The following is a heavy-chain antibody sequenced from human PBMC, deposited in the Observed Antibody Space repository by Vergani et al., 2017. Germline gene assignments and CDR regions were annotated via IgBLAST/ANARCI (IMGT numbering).Heavy chain of an antibody. CDR3: ARHTTYTDS. CDR2: IYPADSDT. J-gene: IGHJ4*02. V-gene: IGHV5-51*01. D-gene: IGHD1-1*01. CDR1: EYSFGNYW. Sequence: EVELVQSGPEMRKPGESLKISCKGSEYSFGNYWIGLVRQMPGKGLECMGIIYPADSDTRYSPSFQGQVTISADKSISTAFLQWDSLKASDTALYYCARHTTYTDSWGQGTLVTVSS.